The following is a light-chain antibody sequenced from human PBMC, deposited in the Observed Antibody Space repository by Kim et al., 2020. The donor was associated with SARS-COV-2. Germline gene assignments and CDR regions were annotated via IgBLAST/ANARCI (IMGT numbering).Light chain of an antibody. CDR3: NSRDSSGNHLV. Sequence: AWDQTVRINCKEDSLRSYYASWYQQKPGQAPVLVIYGKNNRPSGIPDRFSGSSSGNTASLTITGAQAEDEADYYCNSRDSSGNHLVFGGGTKLTVL. V-gene: IGLV3-19*01. CDR2: GKN. J-gene: IGLJ2*01. CDR1: SLRSYY.